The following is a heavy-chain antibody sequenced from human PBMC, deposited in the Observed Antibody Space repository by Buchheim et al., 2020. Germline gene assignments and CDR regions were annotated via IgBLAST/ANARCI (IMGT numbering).Heavy chain of an antibody. CDR2: IYYSGST. D-gene: IGHD2-21*01. CDR1: GGSISSYY. J-gene: IGHJ5*02. V-gene: IGHV4-59*01. CDR3: ARSSCGGDCYSSWFDP. Sequence: QVQLQESGPGLVKPSETLSPTCTVSGGSISSYYWSWIRQPPGKGLEWIGYIYYSGSTNYNPSLKSRVTISVDTSKNQFSLKLSSVTAADTAVYYCARSSCGGDCYSSWFDPWGQGTL.